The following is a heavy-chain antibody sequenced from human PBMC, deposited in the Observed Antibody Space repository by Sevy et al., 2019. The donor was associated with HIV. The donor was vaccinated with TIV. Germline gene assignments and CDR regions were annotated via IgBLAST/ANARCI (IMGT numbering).Heavy chain of an antibody. CDR2: IKQDGSEK. V-gene: IGHV3-7*01. CDR3: ATSGGET. D-gene: IGHD3-16*01. Sequence: GGSLRLSCAASGFTFSSYWMNWIRQAPGKGLEWVANIKQDGSEKYYVDSVKGRFTISRDNAKNSLYMEMNTLRAEDTAVYYCATSGGETWGQGTLVTVSS. CDR1: GFTFSSYW. J-gene: IGHJ5*02.